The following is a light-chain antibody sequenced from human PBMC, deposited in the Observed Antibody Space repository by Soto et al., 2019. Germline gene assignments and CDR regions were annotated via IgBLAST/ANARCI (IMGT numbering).Light chain of an antibody. CDR3: GTWDTTLNVWV. V-gene: IGLV1-51*01. J-gene: IGLJ3*02. CDR1: SSSVGHES. CDR2: DNY. Sequence: QSVLTQPPSVSAAPGQMVTISCSGSSSSVGHESVSWYQSLPGTAPKLLIYDNYKRPSGIPDRFSGSQSGTSATLGITGLQTGDEADYYCGTWDTTLNVWVFGGGTKLTVL.